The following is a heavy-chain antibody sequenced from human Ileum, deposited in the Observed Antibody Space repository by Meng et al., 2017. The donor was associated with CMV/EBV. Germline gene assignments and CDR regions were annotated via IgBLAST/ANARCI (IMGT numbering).Heavy chain of an antibody. CDR1: GYTFTSQG. CDR2: INTNNGNT. Sequence: QDQLVQAGAEERKPGASVKFSCKASGYTFTSQGITWVRQAPGQGLEWMGWINTNNGNTKYAWKFQGRVTMTTDTSTSTGYMELRSLRYDDTAVYYCARGIDYWGQGTLVTVSS. J-gene: IGHJ4*02. CDR3: ARGIDY. V-gene: IGHV1-18*01.